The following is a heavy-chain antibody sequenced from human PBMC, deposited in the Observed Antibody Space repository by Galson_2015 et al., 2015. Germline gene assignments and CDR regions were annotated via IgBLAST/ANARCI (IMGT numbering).Heavy chain of an antibody. Sequence: SVKVSCKASGYTFTSYYMHWVRQAPGQRLEWMGIINPSGGSTSYAQKFQGRVTMTRDTSTSTVYMELSSLRSEDTAVYYCARGVILGYCSSTSCPSVWFDPWGQGTLVTVSS. D-gene: IGHD2-2*01. CDR3: ARGVILGYCSSTSCPSVWFDP. J-gene: IGHJ5*02. CDR2: INPSGGST. V-gene: IGHV1-46*01. CDR1: GYTFTSYY.